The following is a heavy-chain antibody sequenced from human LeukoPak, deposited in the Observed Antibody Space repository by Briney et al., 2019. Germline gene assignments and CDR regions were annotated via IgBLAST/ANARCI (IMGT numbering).Heavy chain of an antibody. CDR3: ARVPRGSYSFDY. J-gene: IGHJ4*02. CDR2: INPDGSVT. D-gene: IGHD1-26*01. CDR1: EFYW. V-gene: IGHV3-74*01. Sequence: GGSLRLSCAASEFYWIHWVRQAPGEGLVWVSRINPDGSVTSYADSVKGPFTISRDNAMNTLYLQMNSLRAEDTAVYYCARVPRGSYSFDYWGQGTLVTVSS.